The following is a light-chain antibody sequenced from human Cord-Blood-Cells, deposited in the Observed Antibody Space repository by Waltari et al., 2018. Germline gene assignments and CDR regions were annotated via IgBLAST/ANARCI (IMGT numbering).Light chain of an antibody. V-gene: IGLV3-1*01. Sequence: SHELTQPPSVSVPPGQTSSITSAGASLGDKYACLYQQKPGQSPVLVIYQDSKRPSGIPERFSGSNSGNTATLTISGTQAMDEADYYCQAWDSSTVVFGGGTKLTVL. CDR1: SLGDKY. J-gene: IGLJ2*01. CDR2: QDS. CDR3: QAWDSSTVV.